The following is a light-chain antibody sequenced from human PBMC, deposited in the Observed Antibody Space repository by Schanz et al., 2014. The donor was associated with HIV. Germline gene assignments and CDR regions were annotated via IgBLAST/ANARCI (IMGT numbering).Light chain of an antibody. CDR2: KAS. J-gene: IGKJ3*01. V-gene: IGKV1-5*03. CDR3: QQLNSFPFP. Sequence: DIQMTQSPSTLSASVGDRIAITCRASQSIGDWLAWYQQKPGTAPTLLIYKASKLERGVPSRFSGSGSGTVFTLTINTLQPDDFATYYCQQLNSFPFPFGPGTKVDLK. CDR1: QSIGDW.